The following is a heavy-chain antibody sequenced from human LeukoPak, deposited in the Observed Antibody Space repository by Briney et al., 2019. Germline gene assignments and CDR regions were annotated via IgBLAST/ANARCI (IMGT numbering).Heavy chain of an antibody. Sequence: SETLSLTCAVYGGSFSGYYWSWIRQPPGKGLEWIGEINHSGSTNYNPSLKSRVTISVDTSKNQFSPKLSSVTAADTAVYYCARGPSGYDLWGQGTLVTVSS. CDR3: ARGPSGYDL. CDR1: GGSFSGYY. V-gene: IGHV4-34*01. D-gene: IGHD5-12*01. CDR2: INHSGST. J-gene: IGHJ4*02.